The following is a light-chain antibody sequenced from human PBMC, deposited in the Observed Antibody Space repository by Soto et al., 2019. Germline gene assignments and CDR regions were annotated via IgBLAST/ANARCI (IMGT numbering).Light chain of an antibody. CDR1: LRLSTN. CDR2: GAS. J-gene: IGKJ1*01. Sequence: QSLGTLSFSPGHRSTHSFRASLRLSTNLAWYQQRPGQAPRLLIYGASTRATGIPARFSGSGSGTEFTLTISSLQSEDFAVYCCQQYINLWTFGQGTKVDI. V-gene: IGKV3-15*01. CDR3: QQYINLWT.